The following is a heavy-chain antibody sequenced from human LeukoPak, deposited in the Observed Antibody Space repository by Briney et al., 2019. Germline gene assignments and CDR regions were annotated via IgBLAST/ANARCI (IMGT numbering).Heavy chain of an antibody. J-gene: IGHJ4*02. CDR1: RGSFSGYY. D-gene: IGHD3-9*01. Sequence: SETLSLTCAVYRGSFSGYYWSWIRQPPGKGLEWIGEINHSGSTNYNPSLKSRVTISVDTSKNQFSLKLSSVTAADTAVYYCARVNILTGYNFDYWGQGTLVTVSS. V-gene: IGHV4-34*01. CDR3: ARVNILTGYNFDY. CDR2: INHSGST.